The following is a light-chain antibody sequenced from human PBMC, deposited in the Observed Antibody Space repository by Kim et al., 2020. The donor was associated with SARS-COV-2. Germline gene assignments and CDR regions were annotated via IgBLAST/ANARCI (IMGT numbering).Light chain of an antibody. CDR2: WAS. CDR3: HQYYSIPPYT. CDR1: QSILYSSNNKNY. V-gene: IGKV4-1*01. Sequence: PINCKSSQSILYSSNNKNYVVWYQQKPGQPPKLLIYWASTRESGVPDRFSGSGSGTDFTLTISSLQAEDVAVYYCHQYYSIPPYTFGGGTKVDIK. J-gene: IGKJ4*01.